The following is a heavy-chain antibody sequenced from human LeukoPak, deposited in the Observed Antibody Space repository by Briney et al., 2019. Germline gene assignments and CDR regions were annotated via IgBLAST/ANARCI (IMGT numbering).Heavy chain of an antibody. CDR2: IYYSGST. V-gene: IGHV4-59*08. CDR3: ARYDAGSYYNFEY. J-gene: IGHJ4*02. D-gene: IGHD3-10*01. CDR1: GGSISSYY. Sequence: SETLSLTCTVSGGSISSYYWSWIRQPPGKGLEWIGYIYYSGSTYYNPSLKSRVTISVDTPKNQFSLKLSSVTAADTAVYYCARYDAGSYYNFEYWGQGTLVTVSA.